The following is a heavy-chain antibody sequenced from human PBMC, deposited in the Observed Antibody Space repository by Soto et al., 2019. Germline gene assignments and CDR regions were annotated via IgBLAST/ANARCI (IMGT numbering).Heavy chain of an antibody. J-gene: IGHJ5*02. D-gene: IGHD6-19*01. CDR1: GGTFSSYA. CDR2: IIPIFGTA. Sequence: SVKVSCKASGGTFSSYAISWVRQAPGQGLEWMGGIIPIFGTANYAQKFQGRVTITAGKSTSTAYMELSSLRSEDTAVYYCARDAPGIAVAGAFNWFDPWGQGTLVTVSS. CDR3: ARDAPGIAVAGAFNWFDP. V-gene: IGHV1-69*06.